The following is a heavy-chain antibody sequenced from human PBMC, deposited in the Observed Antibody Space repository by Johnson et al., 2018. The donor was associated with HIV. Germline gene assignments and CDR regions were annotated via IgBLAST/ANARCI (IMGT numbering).Heavy chain of an antibody. CDR1: GFTVSSNY. V-gene: IGHV3-66*01. CDR3: ARDYAGDSSGYYFGAFDI. CDR2: IYSGGST. J-gene: IGHJ3*02. Sequence: VQLVESGGGLVQPGGSLRLSCAASGFTVSSNYMSWVRQAPGKGLEWVSVIYSGGSTYYADSVKGRFTISRDNSKNTLYLQIKSRRAEDTAVYYRARDYAGDSSGYYFGAFDIWGQGTMVTVSS. D-gene: IGHD3-22*01.